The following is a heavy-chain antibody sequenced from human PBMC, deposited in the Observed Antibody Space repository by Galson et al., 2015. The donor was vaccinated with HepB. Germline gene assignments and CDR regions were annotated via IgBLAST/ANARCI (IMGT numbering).Heavy chain of an antibody. CDR3: ARSTRGAFDF. D-gene: IGHD3-10*01. CDR1: GFTFRNYG. CDR2: ISYDGSNK. Sequence: SLRLSCAAAGFTFRNYGMPWVRQAPGKGLEWVAVISYDGSNKNDADSVKGRFTISRDNSKNTLYLQMNSLGAEDTAVYYCARSTRGAFDFWGQGTSVTVSS. V-gene: IGHV3-30*03. J-gene: IGHJ3*01.